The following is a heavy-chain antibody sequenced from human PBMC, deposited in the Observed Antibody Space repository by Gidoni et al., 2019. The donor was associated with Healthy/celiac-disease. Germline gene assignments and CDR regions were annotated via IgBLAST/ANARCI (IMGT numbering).Heavy chain of an antibody. CDR2: NYYSGST. D-gene: IGHD5-12*01. CDR3: ARHPYSGYDSPYNWFDP. Sequence: QLQLQESGPGLVKPSETLSLTCTFSGGSISSRRYYWGWIHQPPGKGLEWIGSNYYSGSTYYNPSLKSRVTISVDTSKNQFSLKLSSVTAADTAVYYCARHPYSGYDSPYNWFDPWGQGTLVTVSS. CDR1: GGSISSRRYY. J-gene: IGHJ5*02. V-gene: IGHV4-39*01.